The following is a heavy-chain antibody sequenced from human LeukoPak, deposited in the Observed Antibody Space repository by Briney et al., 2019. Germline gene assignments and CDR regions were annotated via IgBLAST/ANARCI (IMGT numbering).Heavy chain of an antibody. D-gene: IGHD3-3*01. CDR1: GGSFSGYY. Sequence: PSETLSLTCAVYGGSFSGYYWSWIRQPPGKGLEWIGYIYYSGSTNYNPSLKSRVTISVDTSKNQFSLKLSSVTAADTAVYYCARSGLYDFWSGYQNWFDPWGQGTLVTVSS. CDR2: IYYSGST. V-gene: IGHV4-59*01. J-gene: IGHJ5*02. CDR3: ARSGLYDFWSGYQNWFDP.